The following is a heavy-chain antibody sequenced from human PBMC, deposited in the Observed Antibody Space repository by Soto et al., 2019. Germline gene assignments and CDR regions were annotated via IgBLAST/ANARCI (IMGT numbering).Heavy chain of an antibody. CDR2: ITPFNGNT. CDR3: ASGRYDASGYFDY. Sequence: SVKVSCKASGGTFSSYAISWVRQAPGQALGWMGWITPFNGNTKYAQKFQDRVTFTGDTSLNTAYMELSSLRSDDTAMFYCASGRYDASGYFDYWGQGTLVTVSS. V-gene: IGHV1-45*02. D-gene: IGHD3-22*01. J-gene: IGHJ4*02. CDR1: GGTFSSYA.